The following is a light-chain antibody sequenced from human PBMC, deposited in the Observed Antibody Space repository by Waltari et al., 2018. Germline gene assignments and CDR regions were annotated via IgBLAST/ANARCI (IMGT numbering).Light chain of an antibody. CDR3: QQYNNWPPYT. Sequence: ETVMTQSPATVSVSPGERAALSCRASQSVSSNVAWYQQKPGQAPRLLIYDASTRATGIPVRFSGSGSGTDFTLTISSLQSEDFAIYYCQQYNNWPPYTFGQGTKLEI. CDR1: QSVSSN. CDR2: DAS. V-gene: IGKV3-15*01. J-gene: IGKJ2*01.